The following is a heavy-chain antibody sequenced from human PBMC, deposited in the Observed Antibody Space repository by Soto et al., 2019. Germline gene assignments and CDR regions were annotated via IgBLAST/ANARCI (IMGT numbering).Heavy chain of an antibody. J-gene: IGHJ4*02. V-gene: IGHV4-34*01. D-gene: IGHD3-10*01. CDR3: ARAYYYGSGSMFDY. Sequence: QVQLQQWGAGLLKPSETLSLTCAVYGGSFSGYYWSWIRQPPGKGLEWIGEINHCGSTNYNPSLNSRVTISVDTSKNQFSLKLSSVTAADTAVYYCARAYYYGSGSMFDYWGQGTLVTVSS. CDR2: INHCGST. CDR1: GGSFSGYY.